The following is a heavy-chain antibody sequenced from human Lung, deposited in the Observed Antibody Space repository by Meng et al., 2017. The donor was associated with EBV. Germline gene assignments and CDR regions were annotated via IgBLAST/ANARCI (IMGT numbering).Heavy chain of an antibody. Sequence: EVQLVESGGGLVQPGGSLRRSCAASGFSFVSFVMSWVRQAPGKGPEWVSVISGSGAATYYADSVKGRFTISRDNSRDTLYLEINNLKAEDTAVYYCAKDLVTTMVTRIVAVAGATPDYWGQGTLVTVSS. CDR3: AKDLVTTMVTRIVAVAGATPDY. V-gene: IGHV3-23*04. D-gene: IGHD5-18*01. CDR1: GFSFVSFV. CDR2: ISGSGAAT. J-gene: IGHJ4*02.